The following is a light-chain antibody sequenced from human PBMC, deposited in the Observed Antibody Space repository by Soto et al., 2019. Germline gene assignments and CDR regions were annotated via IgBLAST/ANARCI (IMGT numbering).Light chain of an antibody. Sequence: DIQMTQSPSSLSASVGDRVTITCRASQDIRNHLVWYQQKPGKAPKVPIYAASTLQSGVPSRFSGRGSGTDFTLTISSLQPEDVASYYCQKYNNVPWTFGQGTKVEIK. CDR2: AAS. V-gene: IGKV1-27*01. CDR3: QKYNNVPWT. CDR1: QDIRNH. J-gene: IGKJ1*01.